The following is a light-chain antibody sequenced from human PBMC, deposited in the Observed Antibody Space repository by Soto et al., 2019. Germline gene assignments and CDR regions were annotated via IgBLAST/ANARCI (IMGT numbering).Light chain of an antibody. CDR3: SSYTSGSTLVV. V-gene: IGLV2-14*01. Sequence: QSALTQPASVPGSPGQSITISCTGTSSDGGGYNYVSWYQQHPGKAPKLMIYDVSNRPSGVSDRFSGSKSGNTASLTISGLQAEDEADYYCSSYTSGSTLVVFGGGTKVTVL. CDR2: DVS. CDR1: SSDGGGYNY. J-gene: IGLJ2*01.